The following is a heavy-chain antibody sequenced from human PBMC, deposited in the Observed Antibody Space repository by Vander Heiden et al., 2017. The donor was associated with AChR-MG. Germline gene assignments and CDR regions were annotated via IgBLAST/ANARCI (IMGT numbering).Heavy chain of an antibody. V-gene: IGHV3-7*01. CDR2: IKQDGSEK. CDR3: ARFTSRWAAFDI. Sequence: EVQLVESGGGLVQPGGSLRLSCAASGFTCSSYWMGWVRQAPGKGLEWVANIKQDGSEKYYVDSVKGRFTISRDNAKNSLYRQMNSLRAEDTAVYYCARFTSRWAAFDIWGQGTMVTVSS. CDR1: GFTCSSYW. D-gene: IGHD3-10*01. J-gene: IGHJ3*02.